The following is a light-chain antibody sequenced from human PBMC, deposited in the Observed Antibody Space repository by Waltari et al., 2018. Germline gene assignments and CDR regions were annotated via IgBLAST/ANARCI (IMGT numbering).Light chain of an antibody. CDR3: QQYGNSLWT. CDR2: DAS. CDR1: QGVSDNY. Sequence: EIVLTKSPTTLSLSPGERATLSCRASQGVSDNYFAWYQQRPGQAPRLLIFDASSRASGIPDRFSAGGSGTDFTLTIRGLEPEDSAVYYCQQYGNSLWTFGQGTRVEI. J-gene: IGKJ1*01. V-gene: IGKV3-20*01.